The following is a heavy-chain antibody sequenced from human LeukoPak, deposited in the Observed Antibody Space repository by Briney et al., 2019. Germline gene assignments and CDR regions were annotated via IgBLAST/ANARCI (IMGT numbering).Heavy chain of an antibody. D-gene: IGHD7-27*01. CDR2: INTNTGNP. CDR1: GYTFTNYT. V-gene: IGHV7-4-1*02. J-gene: IGHJ3*02. Sequence: ASVKVSCKASGYTFTNYTMNWVRQAPGQGLEWMGWINTNTGNPTYARGFTGRFVFSLDTSVSTAYLQISSLKAEDTAVYYCARAPFDWGGDDAFDIWGQGTMVTVSS. CDR3: ARAPFDWGGDDAFDI.